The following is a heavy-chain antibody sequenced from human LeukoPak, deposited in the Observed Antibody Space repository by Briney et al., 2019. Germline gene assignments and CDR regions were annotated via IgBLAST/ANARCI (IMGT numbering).Heavy chain of an antibody. V-gene: IGHV3-7*01. D-gene: IGHD6-6*01. J-gene: IGHJ6*03. Sequence: GGSLRLSCAASGFTFSTYWMSWVRQAPGKGLEWVANIKQDGSDKYYVDSVKGRFTISRDNAKNSLYLQLNSLRAEDTAVYYCARSNEYSSSRYYYYYMDVWGKGTTVTVSS. CDR1: GFTFSTYW. CDR2: IKQDGSDK. CDR3: ARSNEYSSSRYYYYYMDV.